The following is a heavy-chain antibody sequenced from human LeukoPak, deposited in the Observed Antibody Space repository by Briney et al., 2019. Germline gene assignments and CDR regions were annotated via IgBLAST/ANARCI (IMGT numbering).Heavy chain of an antibody. Sequence: KPSETLSLTCTVSGGSISSHYWSWIRQPPGKGLEWIGYIYYSGSTNYNPSHKSRVTISVDTSKNQFSLKLSSVTAADTAVYYCARSYYGGNYYYYYYMDVWGKGTTVTVSS. CDR2: IYYSGST. V-gene: IGHV4-59*11. CDR1: GGSISSHY. J-gene: IGHJ6*03. CDR3: ARSYYGGNYYYYYYMDV. D-gene: IGHD4-23*01.